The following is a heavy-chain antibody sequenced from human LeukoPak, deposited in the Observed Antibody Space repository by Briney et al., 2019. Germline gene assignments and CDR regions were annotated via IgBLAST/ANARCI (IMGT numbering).Heavy chain of an antibody. CDR1: GGSISSGGYY. J-gene: IGHJ5*02. D-gene: IGHD6-13*01. CDR2: IYYSGST. V-gene: IGHV4-31*03. CDR3: ARCGGGTIAAAGTGWFDP. Sequence: PSETLSLTCTVSGGSISSGGYYWSWIRQHPGKGLEWIGYIYYSGSTYYNPSLKSRVTISVDTSKNQFSLKLSSVTAADTAVYYCARCGGGTIAAAGTGWFDPWGQGTLVIVSS.